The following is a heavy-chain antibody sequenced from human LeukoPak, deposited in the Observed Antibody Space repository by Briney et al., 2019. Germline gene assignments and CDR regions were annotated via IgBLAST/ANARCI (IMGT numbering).Heavy chain of an antibody. CDR2: ISFDGSNK. Sequence: PGMSLRLSCAASGFTFSSFGMHWVRQAPGKGLEWVAVISFDGSNKYYGDSVKGRFTMSRDNSKNTLYLQMNSLRAEDTAVYYCAKDWDPDYWGQGTLVTVSS. V-gene: IGHV3-33*06. D-gene: IGHD1-26*01. CDR3: AKDWDPDY. CDR1: GFTFSSFG. J-gene: IGHJ4*02.